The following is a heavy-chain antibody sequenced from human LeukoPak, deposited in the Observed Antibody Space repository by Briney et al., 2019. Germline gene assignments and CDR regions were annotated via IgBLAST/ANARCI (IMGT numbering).Heavy chain of an antibody. Sequence: GGSLRLSCAASGFTFKDYTMNWVRQSPGKGLQCVSYVSFGSSYISYADSLKRRFTISRDDAKSSVYLEMTSLRTDDTAVYYCARASTEYAVTDGFDTWGAGTLVTVSS. V-gene: IGHV3-21*06. CDR2: VSFGSSYI. CDR1: GFTFKDYT. CDR3: ARASTEYAVTDGFDT. D-gene: IGHD4-17*01. J-gene: IGHJ5*02.